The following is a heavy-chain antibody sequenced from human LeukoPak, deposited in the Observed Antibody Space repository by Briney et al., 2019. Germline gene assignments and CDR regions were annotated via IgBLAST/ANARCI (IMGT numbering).Heavy chain of an antibody. J-gene: IGHJ3*02. CDR2: ISSSSSYI. CDR1: GFTFSSYS. CDR3: ARDEAMTTVANDAFDI. Sequence: GGSLRLSCAASGFTFSSYSMNWVRQAPGKGLEWVSSISSSSSYIYYADSVKGRFTISRDNAKNSLYLQMNSLRAEDTAVYYCARDEAMTTVANDAFDIWGQGTMVTVSS. V-gene: IGHV3-21*01. D-gene: IGHD4-17*01.